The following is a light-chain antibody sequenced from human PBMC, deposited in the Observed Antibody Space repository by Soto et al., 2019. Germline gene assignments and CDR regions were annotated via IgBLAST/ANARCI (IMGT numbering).Light chain of an antibody. Sequence: EIVMTQSPATLSVFPGERATLSCRASQSVSSNLAWYQQKPGQAPRLLIYVASTRATGIPARFSGSGSGTEFTLTISSLQSEDFAVYYCQQYNNWPQTFGQGTKVDIK. CDR3: QQYNNWPQT. V-gene: IGKV3-15*01. CDR2: VAS. J-gene: IGKJ1*01. CDR1: QSVSSN.